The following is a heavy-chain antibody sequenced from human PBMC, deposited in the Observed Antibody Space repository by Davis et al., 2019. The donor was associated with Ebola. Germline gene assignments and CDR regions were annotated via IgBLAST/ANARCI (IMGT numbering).Heavy chain of an antibody. J-gene: IGHJ5*02. Sequence: GESLKISCAASGLPFTTYTFNWVRQAPGKGLEWVSSISSYGDHIYYADSVRGRFTVSRDNAENSLFLQMNSLRAEDTAVYYCARDRDYYDTAAYHPRGWFDLWGQGTLVVASS. CDR3: ARDRDYYDTAAYHPRGWFDL. V-gene: IGHV3-21*01. CDR1: GLPFTTYT. D-gene: IGHD3-22*01. CDR2: ISSYGDHI.